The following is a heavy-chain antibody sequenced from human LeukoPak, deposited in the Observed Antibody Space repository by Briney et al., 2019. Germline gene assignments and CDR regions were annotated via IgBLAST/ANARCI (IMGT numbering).Heavy chain of an antibody. CDR2: IKQDGSEK. CDR3: AKSPGVLLWFGSFDY. CDR1: GFTFSSYW. J-gene: IGHJ4*02. D-gene: IGHD3-10*01. V-gene: IGHV3-7*01. Sequence: PGGSLRLSCAASGFTFSSYWMGWVRQAPGKGLEWVANIKQDGSEKYYVDSVKGRFTISRDNSKNTLYLQMNSLRAEDTAVYYCAKSPGVLLWFGSFDYWGQGTLVTVSS.